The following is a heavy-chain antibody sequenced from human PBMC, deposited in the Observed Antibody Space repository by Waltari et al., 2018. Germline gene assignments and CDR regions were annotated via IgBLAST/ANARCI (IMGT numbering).Heavy chain of an antibody. Sequence: QVQMVESGGGVVQPGRSLRLSCAASGSTFSSYPNKWVRQAPGKGLEWVALMSYDGSSKYYADSVKGRFTVSRDNSKNTVYLQLNSLRVEDTAVYYCAREDICRSTTCYTLDYWGLGTLVTVSS. D-gene: IGHD2-2*02. V-gene: IGHV3-30*01. CDR2: MSYDGSSK. J-gene: IGHJ4*02. CDR1: GSTFSSYP. CDR3: AREDICRSTTCYTLDY.